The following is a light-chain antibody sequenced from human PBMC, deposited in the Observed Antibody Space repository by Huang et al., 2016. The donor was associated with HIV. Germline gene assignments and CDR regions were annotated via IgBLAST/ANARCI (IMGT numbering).Light chain of an antibody. CDR3: QQLHTYPIT. CDR2: AAS. CDR1: QDIGTS. Sequence: AVQLTQSPSSLSASVGDTVIISCRASQDIGTSLAWYQERTGRAPKLLISAASTLQTGVPSRFGGDASGTYFTLFITNRQPEDFATYYCQQLHTYPITFGQGTRLDMK. V-gene: IGKV1-13*02. J-gene: IGKJ5*01.